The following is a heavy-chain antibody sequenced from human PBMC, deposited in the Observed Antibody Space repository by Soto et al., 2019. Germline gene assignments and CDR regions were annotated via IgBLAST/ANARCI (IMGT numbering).Heavy chain of an antibody. CDR3: ARYCSGYTCNSLGAYYGMDV. J-gene: IGHJ6*02. Sequence: QLQLQESGSGLVKPAQTLSLTCAVSGGSISSGDYAWSWIRQPPGKGLEWIGYIYHSGSTYYNPSLKSRLTILVDRSKNQFSLRLSSVTAADTAVYYCARYCSGYTCNSLGAYYGMDVWGQGTTVTVSS. CDR1: GGSISSGDYA. D-gene: IGHD2-15*01. V-gene: IGHV4-30-2*01. CDR2: IYHSGST.